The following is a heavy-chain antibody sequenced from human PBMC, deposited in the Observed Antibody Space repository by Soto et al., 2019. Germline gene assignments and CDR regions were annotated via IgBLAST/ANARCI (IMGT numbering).Heavy chain of an antibody. CDR1: GGSISSYY. CDR2: IYYSGST. V-gene: IGHV4-59*08. J-gene: IGHJ6*03. Sequence: SETLSLTCTVSGGSISSYYWSWIRQPPGKGLEWIGYIYYSGSTNYNPSLKSRVTISVDTSKNQFSLNLSSVTAADTAVYYCARSPYYYYMDVWGKGTTVTVSS. CDR3: ARSPYYYYMDV.